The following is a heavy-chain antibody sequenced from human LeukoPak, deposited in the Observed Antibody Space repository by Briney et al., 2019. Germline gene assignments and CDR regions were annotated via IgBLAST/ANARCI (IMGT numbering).Heavy chain of an antibody. CDR2: ISGSSIYI. J-gene: IGHJ4*02. D-gene: IGHD3-22*01. Sequence: GGSLRLSCAASGLTFSTYSMNWVRQAPGKGLEWVSSISGSSIYIYYADSVKGRFTISRDNAKNTLYLQLNSLRAEDTAVYYCASDPPYHDGSGYYYDYWGQGTLVTVSS. CDR3: ASDPPYHDGSGYYYDY. CDR1: GLTFSTYS. V-gene: IGHV3-21*06.